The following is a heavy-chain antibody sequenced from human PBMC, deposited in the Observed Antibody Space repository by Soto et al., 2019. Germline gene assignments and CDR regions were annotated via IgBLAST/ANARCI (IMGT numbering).Heavy chain of an antibody. Sequence: SETLSLTCAVSGGSISSSNWWSWVRQPPGKGLEWIGEIYHSGSTNYNPSLKSRVTISVDKSKNQFSLKLSSVTATDTAVYYCARGEAKVQYYYGSGSGNWFDPWGQGTLVTVSS. D-gene: IGHD3-10*01. V-gene: IGHV4-4*02. CDR3: ARGEAKVQYYYGSGSGNWFDP. CDR2: IYHSGST. J-gene: IGHJ5*02. CDR1: GGSISSSNW.